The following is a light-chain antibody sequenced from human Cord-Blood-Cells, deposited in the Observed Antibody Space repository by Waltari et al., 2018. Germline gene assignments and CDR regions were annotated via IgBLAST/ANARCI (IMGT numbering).Light chain of an antibody. CDR2: AAS. CDR3: QQSYRTLT. CDR1: QSISSY. J-gene: IGKJ4*01. V-gene: IGKV1-39*01. Sequence: IQMTQSPPSLSASVGDRVTITCRASQSISSYLNWYQQKPGKAPKPLIYAASSLQSGVPSRFSGSGSGTDFTLTISSLQPEDFATYYCQQSYRTLTFGGGTKVEIK.